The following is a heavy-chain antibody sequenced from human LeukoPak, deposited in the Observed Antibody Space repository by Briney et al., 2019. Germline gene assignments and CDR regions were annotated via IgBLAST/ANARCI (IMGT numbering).Heavy chain of an antibody. D-gene: IGHD6-19*01. CDR1: GFTFSSYG. CDR3: AKGSGGWYQDYFDS. V-gene: IGHV3-30*18. J-gene: IGHJ4*02. CDR2: ISYDGGNI. Sequence: GRSLRLSCAASGFTFSSYGMHWVRQAPGKGPEWVAVISYDGGNIFYADSVKGRFTISRVNSKNTLYLQMNSLRTEDTGVYYCAKGSGGWYQDYFDSWGQGTLVTASS.